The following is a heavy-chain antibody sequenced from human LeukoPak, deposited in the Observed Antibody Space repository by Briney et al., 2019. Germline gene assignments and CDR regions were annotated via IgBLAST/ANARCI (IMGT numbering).Heavy chain of an antibody. CDR3: ARAPGGYTYGLDY. D-gene: IGHD5-18*01. CDR2: INAGNGNT. J-gene: IGHJ4*02. CDR1: GYTFTSYA. Sequence: GASVKVSCKASGYTFTSYAMHWVRQAPGQRLEWMGWINAGNGNTKYSQEFQGRVTITRDTSASTAYMELSSLRSEDMAVYYCARAPGGYTYGLDYWGQGTLVTVSS. V-gene: IGHV1-3*03.